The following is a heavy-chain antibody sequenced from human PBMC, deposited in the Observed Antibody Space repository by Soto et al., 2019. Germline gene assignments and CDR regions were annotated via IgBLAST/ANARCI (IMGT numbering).Heavy chain of an antibody. J-gene: IGHJ4*02. CDR1: GGTFSSYA. CDR2: IIPIFGTA. D-gene: IGHD6-6*01. CDR3: ARQVAARPNYFDY. V-gene: IGHV1-69*13. Sequence: SVKVSCKLSGGTFSSYAISWVRQAPGQGLEWMGGIIPIFGTANYAQKFQGRVTITADESTSTAYMELSSLRSEDTAVYYCARQVAARPNYFDYWGQGTLVTVSS.